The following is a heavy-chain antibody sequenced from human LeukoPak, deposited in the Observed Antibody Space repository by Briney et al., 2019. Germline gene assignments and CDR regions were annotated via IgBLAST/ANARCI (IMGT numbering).Heavy chain of an antibody. D-gene: IGHD2-15*01. CDR2: NNGDGSTT. Sequence: GGSLRLSWVASGFILSGYWMYWVRQAPGKGLMYISRNNGDGSTTNYADVVKGRFTMSRDNVKNTLYLQMNSLRVEDTAVYYCARDPRNVGLAPWGQGTLVTVSS. CDR1: GFILSGYW. V-gene: IGHV3-74*01. CDR3: ARDPRNVGLAP. J-gene: IGHJ5*02.